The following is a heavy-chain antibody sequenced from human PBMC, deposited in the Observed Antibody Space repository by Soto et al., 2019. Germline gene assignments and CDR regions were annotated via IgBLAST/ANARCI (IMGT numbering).Heavy chain of an antibody. CDR3: AKGAHDTPMDLSLAY. J-gene: IGHJ4*02. V-gene: IGHV3-30*18. Sequence: QLQLVESGGGAVQPGRSLRLSCAASGFTFGSYGMHWVRQAPGKGLEWVAVISNDGTNKYYEDCVKGRFTISRDNSKNTLYLQMGSLRVEDTAVYYCAKGAHDTPMDLSLAYWGQGTLVTVTS. CDR2: ISNDGTNK. CDR1: GFTFGSYG. D-gene: IGHD5-18*01.